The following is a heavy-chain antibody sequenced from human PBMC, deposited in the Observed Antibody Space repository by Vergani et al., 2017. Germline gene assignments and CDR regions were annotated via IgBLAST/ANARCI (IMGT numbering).Heavy chain of an antibody. CDR2: ISGSGGST. CDR3: VREGSYCGSTTCRNPSYVYYYHMDV. D-gene: IGHD2-21*01. V-gene: IGHV3-23*01. CDR1: GFTFSSNA. J-gene: IGHJ6*03. Sequence: EVQLLESGGGLVQPGGSLRLSCAASGFTFSSNALSGVRQAPGKGLGWVPAISGSGGSTYYADSVKGRFTISRDNSKNTLYLLMSSLRAEDTAIYYCVREGSYCGSTTCRNPSYVYYYHMDVWGEGTTVTVSS.